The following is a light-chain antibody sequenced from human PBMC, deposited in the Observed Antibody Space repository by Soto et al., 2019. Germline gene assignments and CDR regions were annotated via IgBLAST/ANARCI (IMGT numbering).Light chain of an antibody. CDR2: GAT. V-gene: IGKV1D-16*01. J-gene: IGKJ4*01. Sequence: DIQMTQSPSSLSASVGDRVTITCRASQNIDRYLAWYQQKSDKAPKSLIYGATSLQSRVPSRFSGSGSGTDFTLTISSLQPEDFATYYCQPYHSYPTFGGGTKVEIQ. CDR3: QPYHSYPT. CDR1: QNIDRY.